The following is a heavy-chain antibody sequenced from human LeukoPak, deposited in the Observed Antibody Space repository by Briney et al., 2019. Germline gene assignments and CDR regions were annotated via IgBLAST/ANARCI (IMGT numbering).Heavy chain of an antibody. D-gene: IGHD3-10*01. V-gene: IGHV3-30*18. CDR3: AKDGILWFGELVGAFDI. CDR2: ISYDGSNK. Sequence: GGSLRLSCAASGFTFSSYGMHWVRQAPGKGLEWVAVISYDGSNKYYADSVKGRFTISRDNSKNTLYLQMNSLRAEDTAVYYCAKDGILWFGELVGAFDIWGQGTMVTVSS. J-gene: IGHJ3*02. CDR1: GFTFSSYG.